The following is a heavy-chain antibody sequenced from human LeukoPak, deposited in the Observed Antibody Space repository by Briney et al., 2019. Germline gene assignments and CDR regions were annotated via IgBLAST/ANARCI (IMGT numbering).Heavy chain of an antibody. CDR3: ASPVPTVTNSGYYYYYYMDV. CDR1: GGSISSGGYY. CDR2: IYHSGST. Sequence: KSSQTLSLTCTVSGGSISSGGYYWRWIRQRPGKGLEWIGYIYHSGSTYYNPSLKSRVTISVDRSKNQFSLKLSSVTAADTAVYYCASPVPTVTNSGYYYYYYMDVWGKGTTVTVSS. V-gene: IGHV4-30-2*01. D-gene: IGHD4-17*01. J-gene: IGHJ6*03.